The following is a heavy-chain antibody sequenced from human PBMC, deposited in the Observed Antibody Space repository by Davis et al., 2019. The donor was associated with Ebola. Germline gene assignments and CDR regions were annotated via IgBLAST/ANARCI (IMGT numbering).Heavy chain of an antibody. CDR1: GFTFSSYA. D-gene: IGHD2-2*01. V-gene: IGHV3-30-3*01. Sequence: GESLKISCAASGFTFSSYAMHWVRQAPGRGLEWVAVISYDGTNKFYADSVKGRFTISRDNSKNTLYLQMNSLRAEDTAVYYCAKGPDQLLSHYYYYGMDVWGQGTTVTVSS. CDR2: ISYDGTNK. CDR3: AKGPDQLLSHYYYYGMDV. J-gene: IGHJ6*02.